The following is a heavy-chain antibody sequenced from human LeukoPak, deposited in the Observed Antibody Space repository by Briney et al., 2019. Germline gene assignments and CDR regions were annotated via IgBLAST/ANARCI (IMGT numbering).Heavy chain of an antibody. D-gene: IGHD1-26*01. V-gene: IGHV4-34*01. CDR3: ARGLSGSYYPHFGY. CDR2: INHSGST. CDR1: GGSFSGYY. Sequence: SETLSLTCAVYGGSFSGYYWSWIRQPPGKGLKWIGEINHSGSTNYNPSLKSRVTISVDTSKNQFSLKLSSVTAADTAVYYCARGLSGSYYPHFGYWGQGTLVTVSS. J-gene: IGHJ4*02.